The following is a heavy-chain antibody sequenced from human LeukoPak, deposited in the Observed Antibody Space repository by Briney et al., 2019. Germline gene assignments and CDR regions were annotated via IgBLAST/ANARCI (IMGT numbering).Heavy chain of an antibody. Sequence: SQTLSLTCAISGDIISSNSAAWNWIRQSPSRGLEWLGRTYYRSKSYNDYAVSVKSRITINPDTSKNQFSLQLNSVTPEDTAVYYCARGFSAAAGTIGYFDYWGQGTLVTVSS. CDR2: TYYRSKSYN. J-gene: IGHJ4*02. CDR1: GDIISSNSAA. V-gene: IGHV6-1*01. CDR3: ARGFSAAAGTIGYFDY. D-gene: IGHD6-13*01.